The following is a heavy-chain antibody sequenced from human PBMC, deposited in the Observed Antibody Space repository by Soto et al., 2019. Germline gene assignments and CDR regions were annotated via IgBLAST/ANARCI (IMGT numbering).Heavy chain of an antibody. V-gene: IGHV4-30-2*01. CDR3: AGIFSGGNSDVFDYDAMDV. CDR1: GGSISSGAYS. CDR2: IYHSGST. J-gene: IGHJ6*02. Sequence: SETLSLTCAVSGGSISSGAYSWSWIRQPPGKGLEWVGYIYHSGSTYYNPSLKSRVTISVDRSKNRFSLKLTSVTAADTAVYYYAGIFSGGNSDVFDYDAMDVWGQGTMVTVSS. D-gene: IGHD3-3*02.